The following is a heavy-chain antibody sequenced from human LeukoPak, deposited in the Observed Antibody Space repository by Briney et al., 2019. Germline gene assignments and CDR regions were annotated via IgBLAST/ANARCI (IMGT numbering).Heavy chain of an antibody. CDR1: GYTFTNYY. CDR3: ARGYCSGGSCYSGTYDAFDI. Sequence: ASVKVSCKASGYTFTNYYMDWVRQAPGQGLEWMGIINPSGGGTSYAQKVQGRVTMTRDMSTSTVYIELSSLRSEDTAVYYCARGYCSGGSCYSGTYDAFDIWGQGTMVTVSS. V-gene: IGHV1-46*01. D-gene: IGHD2-15*01. CDR2: INPSGGGT. J-gene: IGHJ3*02.